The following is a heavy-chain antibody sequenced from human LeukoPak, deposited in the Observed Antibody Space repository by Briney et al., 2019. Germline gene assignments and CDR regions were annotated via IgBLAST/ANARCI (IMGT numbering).Heavy chain of an antibody. CDR2: ISYDGSNK. Sequence: GRSLTLSCAASGFTFSSYAMHWVRQAPGKGLEWVAVISYDGSNKYYADSVKGRFTISRDNSKNTLYLQMNSLRAEDTALYYCARDPTYDYGDYWFDPWGQGTLVTVSS. J-gene: IGHJ5*02. V-gene: IGHV3-30-3*01. CDR3: ARDPTYDYGDYWFDP. D-gene: IGHD4-17*01. CDR1: GFTFSSYA.